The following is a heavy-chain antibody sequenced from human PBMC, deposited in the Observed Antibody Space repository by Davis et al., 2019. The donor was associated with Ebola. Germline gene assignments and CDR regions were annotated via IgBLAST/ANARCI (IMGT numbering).Heavy chain of an antibody. D-gene: IGHD6-19*01. CDR2: ISYDGSNK. Sequence: PGGSLRLSCAASGFTFSSYGMHWVRQAPGKGLEWVAVISYDGSNKYYADSVKGRFTISRDNSKNTLYLQMNSLRAEDTAVYYCAKSELASSYSSGWYYYYYYYMDVWGKGTTVTVSS. V-gene: IGHV3-30-3*02. CDR1: GFTFSSYG. J-gene: IGHJ6*03. CDR3: AKSELASSYSSGWYYYYYYYMDV.